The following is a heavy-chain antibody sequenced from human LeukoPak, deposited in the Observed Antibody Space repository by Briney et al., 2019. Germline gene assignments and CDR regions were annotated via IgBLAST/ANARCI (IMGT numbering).Heavy chain of an antibody. CDR3: ARDSSYYYGSGSATYYMDV. J-gene: IGHJ6*03. CDR2: IYYSGST. Sequence: PSETLSLTCTVSGGSISSYYWSWIRQPPGKGLEWIGYIYYSGSTNYNPSLKSRVTISVDTSKNQFSLKLGSVTAADTAVYYCARDSSYYYGSGSATYYMDVWGKGTTVTVSS. D-gene: IGHD3-10*01. V-gene: IGHV4-59*01. CDR1: GGSISSYY.